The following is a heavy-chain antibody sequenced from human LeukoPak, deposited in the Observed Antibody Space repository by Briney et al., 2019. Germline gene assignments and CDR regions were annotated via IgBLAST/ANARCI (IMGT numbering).Heavy chain of an antibody. Sequence: GRSLRLSCAASGFTFDDYAMHWVRQAPGKGLEWVSGISWNSGSMDYADSVKGRFTISRDNAKNSLYLQMNSLRAEDTALYYCAKDLSTTWYAGGFDYWGQGILVTVTS. V-gene: IGHV3-9*01. CDR1: GFTFDDYA. J-gene: IGHJ4*02. D-gene: IGHD6-13*01. CDR2: ISWNSGSM. CDR3: AKDLSTTWYAGGFDY.